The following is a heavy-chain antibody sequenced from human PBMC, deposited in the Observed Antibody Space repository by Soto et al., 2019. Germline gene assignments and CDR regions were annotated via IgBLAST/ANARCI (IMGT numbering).Heavy chain of an antibody. CDR3: ARDYGYCSSTSCYRYYYMDV. V-gene: IGHV4-59*01. CDR1: GCSISSYY. D-gene: IGHD2-2*03. Sequence: NPSETLSLTCTVSGCSISSYYWSWIRQPPGKGLEWIGYIYYSGSTNYNPSLKSRVTISVDTSKNQFSLKLSSVTAADTAVYYCARDYGYCSSTSCYRYYYMDVWGKGTTVTVSS. CDR2: IYYSGST. J-gene: IGHJ6*03.